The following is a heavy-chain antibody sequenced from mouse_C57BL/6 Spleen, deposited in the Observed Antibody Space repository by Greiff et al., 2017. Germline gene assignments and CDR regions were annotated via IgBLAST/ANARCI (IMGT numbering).Heavy chain of an antibody. CDR3: AKRNAIED. J-gene: IGHJ4*01. Sequence: QVQLQQPGAELVRPGTSVKLSCKASGYTFTSYWMHWVKQRPGQGLEWIGEIDPSDSYTNYNQKFKGKATLTVDTSSSTAYMQLSSLTSEDSAVYYCAKRNAIEDWGQGTPGTVS. V-gene: IGHV1-59*01. CDR1: GYTFTSYW. CDR2: IDPSDSYT.